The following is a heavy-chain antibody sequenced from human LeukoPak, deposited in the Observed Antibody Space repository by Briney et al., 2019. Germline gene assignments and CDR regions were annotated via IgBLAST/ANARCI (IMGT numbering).Heavy chain of an antibody. Sequence: GGSLRLSCAASGFTLSSYGMHWVRQAPGKGLEWVAFIRYDGSNKYYADSVKGRFTISRDNSKNTLYLQMNSLRAEDTAVYYCAKDKSIAAPVYYMDVWGKGTTVTVSS. CDR1: GFTLSSYG. CDR3: AKDKSIAAPVYYMDV. CDR2: IRYDGSNK. V-gene: IGHV3-30*02. J-gene: IGHJ6*03. D-gene: IGHD6-6*01.